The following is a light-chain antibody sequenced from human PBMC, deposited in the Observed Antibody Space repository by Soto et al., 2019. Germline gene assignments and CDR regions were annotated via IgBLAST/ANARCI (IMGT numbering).Light chain of an antibody. CDR1: QTVNNNY. CDR3: QQYYTTPLT. CDR2: GAS. V-gene: IGKV3-20*01. J-gene: IGKJ4*01. Sequence: EVVLTQSPGTLSLSPGERATLSCRASQTVNNNYLAWYQQKPGRAPRLLIFGASNRATGIPDRFSGSASGTDFTLTISGLEPEDFAVYYCQQYYTTPLTFGGGTKVDIK.